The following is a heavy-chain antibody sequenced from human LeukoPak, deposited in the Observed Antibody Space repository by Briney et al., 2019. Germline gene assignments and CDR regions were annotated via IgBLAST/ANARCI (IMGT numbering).Heavy chain of an antibody. Sequence: PGGSLRLSCAASGFTFDDYAMHWVRQAPGKGLEWVSGISWNSGSIGYADSVKGRFTISRDNAKNSLYLQMNSLRAEDTALYYCAKDIVGGYYDSSGAFDYWGQGTLVTVSS. D-gene: IGHD3-22*01. CDR1: GFTFDDYA. CDR3: AKDIVGGYYDSSGAFDY. J-gene: IGHJ4*02. V-gene: IGHV3-9*01. CDR2: ISWNSGSI.